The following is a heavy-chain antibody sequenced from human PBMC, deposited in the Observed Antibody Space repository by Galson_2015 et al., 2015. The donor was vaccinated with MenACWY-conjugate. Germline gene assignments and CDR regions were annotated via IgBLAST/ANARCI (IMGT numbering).Heavy chain of an antibody. D-gene: IGHD1-26*01. Sequence: SLRLSCAASGFTVSSNYMSWVRQAPGKGLEWVSVIYSGGSTYYADSVKGRFTISRHNSKNTLYLQVNSLRAEDTAVYYCARDAGGSYPNTFDYWGQGTLVTVSS. CDR2: IYSGGST. J-gene: IGHJ4*02. CDR1: GFTVSSNY. CDR3: ARDAGGSYPNTFDY. V-gene: IGHV3-53*04.